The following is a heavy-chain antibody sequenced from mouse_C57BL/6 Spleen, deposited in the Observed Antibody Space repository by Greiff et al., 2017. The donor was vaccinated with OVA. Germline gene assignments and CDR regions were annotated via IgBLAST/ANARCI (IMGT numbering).Heavy chain of an antibody. CDR1: GFTFSDYG. J-gene: IGHJ4*01. CDR2: ISSGSSTI. Sequence: EVQVVESGGGLVKPGGSLKLSCAASGFTFSDYGMHWVRQAPEKGLEWVAYISSGSSTIYYADTVKGRFTISRDNAKNTLFLQMTSLRSEDTAMYYCARDLLLRSSYAMDYWGQGTSVTVSS. D-gene: IGHD1-1*01. CDR3: ARDLLLRSSYAMDY. V-gene: IGHV5-17*01.